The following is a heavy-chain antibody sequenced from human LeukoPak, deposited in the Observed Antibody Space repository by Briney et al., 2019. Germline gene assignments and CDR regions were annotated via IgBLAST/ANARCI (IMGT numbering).Heavy chain of an antibody. CDR3: AKVISQDTATPPAFDI. V-gene: IGHV3-33*06. J-gene: IGHJ3*02. D-gene: IGHD5-18*01. CDR1: GFTFSSYG. Sequence: GGSLRLSCAASGFTFSSYGMHWVRQAPGKGLEGVAVIWYDGSNKDYADSVKGRFTISRDNSKNTLYLQMNSLRAEDTAVYYCAKVISQDTATPPAFDIWGQGTMVTVSS. CDR2: IWYDGSNK.